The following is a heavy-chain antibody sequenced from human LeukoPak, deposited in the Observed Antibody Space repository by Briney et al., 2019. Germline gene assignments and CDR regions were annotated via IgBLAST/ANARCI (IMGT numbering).Heavy chain of an antibody. CDR2: ISWNSGSI. V-gene: IGHV3-9*03. CDR3: AKDTSEGLLTWYFDL. D-gene: IGHD1-26*01. CDR1: GFTFDDYA. J-gene: IGHJ2*01. Sequence: GRSLRLSCAASGFTFDDYAMHWVRQAPGKGLEWVSGISWNSGSIGYADSVKGRFTISRDNAKNSLYLQMNSLRAEDMALYYCAKDTSEGLLTWYFDLWGRGTLVTVSS.